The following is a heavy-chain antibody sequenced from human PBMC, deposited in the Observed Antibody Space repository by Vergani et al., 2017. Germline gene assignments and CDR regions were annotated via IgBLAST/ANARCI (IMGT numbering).Heavy chain of an antibody. Sequence: EVQLLESGGDLVQPGGSLRLSCAASGFTFIMHAMSWVRQAQGKGLEWVSTLSTSDRRNHYADSVKGRFTISKDNSKNTLFLHMNSLRPEDTAVYYCAKVSRSEVAGTFGPFDIWGQGTMVTVSS. CDR1: GFTFIMHA. D-gene: IGHD6-19*01. J-gene: IGHJ3*02. CDR3: AKVSRSEVAGTFGPFDI. V-gene: IGHV3-23*01. CDR2: LSTSDRRN.